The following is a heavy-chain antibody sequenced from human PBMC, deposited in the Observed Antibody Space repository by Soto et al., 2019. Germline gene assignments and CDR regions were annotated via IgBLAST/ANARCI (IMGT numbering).Heavy chain of an antibody. D-gene: IGHD6-13*01. J-gene: IGHJ4*02. CDR3: ARAKYTSSPNYFDY. CDR1: GFTFSSYG. CDR2: IWVDGSNK. Sequence: GGSLRLSCAASGFTFSSYGMHGVRQAPGKGLEWVAVIWVDGSNKYYANSVRGRFTISRDNSKNTLYLQMNSLRVEDTAVYYCARAKYTSSPNYFDYWGQGTLVTVSS. V-gene: IGHV3-33*01.